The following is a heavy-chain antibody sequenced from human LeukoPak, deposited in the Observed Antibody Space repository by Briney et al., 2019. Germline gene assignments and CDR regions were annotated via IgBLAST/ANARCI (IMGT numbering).Heavy chain of an antibody. CDR1: GFTFSSYS. CDR2: ISSSSSYI. J-gene: IGHJ4*02. D-gene: IGHD4-17*01. Sequence: PGGSLRLSCAASGFTFSSYSMNWVRQAPGKGLEWVSSISSSSSYIYYADSVKGRFTISRDNAKNSLYLQMNSLRAEDTAVYYCARAYGDYVSRFDYWGQGILVTVSS. CDR3: ARAYGDYVSRFDY. V-gene: IGHV3-21*01.